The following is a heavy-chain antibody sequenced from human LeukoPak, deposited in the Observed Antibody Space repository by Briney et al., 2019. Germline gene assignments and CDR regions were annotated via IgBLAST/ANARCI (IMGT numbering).Heavy chain of an antibody. CDR2: IYYSGST. CDR1: GGSISSSSHY. J-gene: IGHJ3*02. CDR3: ARKGSGWFAFDI. V-gene: IGHV4-39*07. D-gene: IGHD6-19*01. Sequence: PSETLSLTCTVSGGSISSSSHYWGWIRQPPGKGLEWIGYIYYSGSTHQNPSLQSRLTMSVDTSKNQFSLKLSSVTAVDTAMYYCARKGSGWFAFDIWGQGTMVTVSS.